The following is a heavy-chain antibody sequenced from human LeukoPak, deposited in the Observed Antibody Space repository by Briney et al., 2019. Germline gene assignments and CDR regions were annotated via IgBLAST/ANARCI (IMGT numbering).Heavy chain of an antibody. CDR2: INPNSGGT. D-gene: IGHD4-17*01. CDR3: ARDSWDYGDYAIDY. CDR1: GYTFTSYD. V-gene: IGHV1-2*02. Sequence: ASVKVSCKASGYTFTSYDINWVRQATGQGLEWMGWINPNSGGTNYAQKFQGRVTMTRDTSISTAYMELSRLRSDDTAVYYCARDSWDYGDYAIDYWGQGTLVTVSS. J-gene: IGHJ4*02.